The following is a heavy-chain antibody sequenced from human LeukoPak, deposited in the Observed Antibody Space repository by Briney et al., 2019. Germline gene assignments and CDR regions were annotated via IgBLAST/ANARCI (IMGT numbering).Heavy chain of an antibody. CDR2: IIPIFGTA. CDR1: GGTFSSYA. J-gene: IGHJ5*02. CDR3: ARDSYCSSTSCYWWFDP. D-gene: IGHD2-2*01. Sequence: ASVKVSCKASGGTFSSYAISWVRQAPGQGLEWMGGIIPIFGTANYAQKFQGRVTITADESTSTAYMELSSLRSEDTAVYYCARDSYCSSTSCYWWFDPWGQGTLVTVSS. V-gene: IGHV1-69*01.